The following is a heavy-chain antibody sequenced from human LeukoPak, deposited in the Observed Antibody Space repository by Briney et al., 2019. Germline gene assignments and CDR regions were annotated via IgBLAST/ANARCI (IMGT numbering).Heavy chain of an antibody. CDR3: ARWGGYGDLYYFDY. V-gene: IGHV4-59*01. Sequence: SETLSLTCTVSGGSIRNYYWSWIRQPPGKGLEWIGYIYYSGSTNYNPSLKSRVTISVDTSKNQFSLKLSSVTAADTAVYYCARWGGYGDLYYFDYWGQGTLVTVSS. J-gene: IGHJ4*02. CDR1: GGSIRNYY. CDR2: IYYSGST. D-gene: IGHD4-17*01.